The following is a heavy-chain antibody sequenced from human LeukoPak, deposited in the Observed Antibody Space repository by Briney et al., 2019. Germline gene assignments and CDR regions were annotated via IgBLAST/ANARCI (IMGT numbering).Heavy chain of an antibody. CDR3: ARGGIVGSRTNWFDP. J-gene: IGHJ5*02. CDR1: GGSIRSYY. CDR2: IYYIGST. D-gene: IGHD1-26*01. Sequence: SETLSLSCTVSGGSIRSYYWSWIRQPPGKGLECIGYIYYIGSTNYNPSLKSRVTISLDTSKSQFSLKLTSVTPADTAVYYCARGGIVGSRTNWFDPWGQGILVTVSS. V-gene: IGHV4-59*01.